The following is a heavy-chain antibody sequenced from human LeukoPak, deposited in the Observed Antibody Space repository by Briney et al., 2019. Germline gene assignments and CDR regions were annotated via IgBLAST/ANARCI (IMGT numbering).Heavy chain of an antibody. CDR2: IIPILGIA. CDR1: GGTFSSYA. Sequence: GASVKVSCKASGGTFSSYAISWVRQAPGQGLEWMGRIIPILGIANYAQKFQGRVTITADKSTSTAYMELSSLRSEDTAVYYCASLYCSSTSCYLLDPWGQGTLVTVSS. CDR3: ASLYCSSTSCYLLDP. J-gene: IGHJ5*02. V-gene: IGHV1-69*04. D-gene: IGHD2-2*01.